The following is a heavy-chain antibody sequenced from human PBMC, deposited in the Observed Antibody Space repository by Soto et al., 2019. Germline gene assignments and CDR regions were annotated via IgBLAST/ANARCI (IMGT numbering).Heavy chain of an antibody. CDR1: GGSISSSSYY. J-gene: IGHJ4*02. Sequence: PSETLSLTCTVSGGSISSSSYYWGWIRQPPGKGLEWIGSICYSGSTYYNPSLKSRVTISVDTSKNQFSLKLSSVTAADTAVYYCARATSVATWLFDYWGQGTLVTVSS. CDR3: ARATSVATWLFDY. CDR2: ICYSGST. V-gene: IGHV4-39*01. D-gene: IGHD5-12*01.